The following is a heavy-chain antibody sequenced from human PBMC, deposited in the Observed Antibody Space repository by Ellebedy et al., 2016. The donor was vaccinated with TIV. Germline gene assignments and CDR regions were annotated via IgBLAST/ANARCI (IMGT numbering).Heavy chain of an antibody. D-gene: IGHD2-21*02. CDR2: IFYSGST. CDR1: GGSIRNYY. CDR3: ARDDCGGDCGSNAFDI. Sequence: SETPSLTCTVSGGSIRNYYWSWIRQPPGKGLEWLGQIFYSGSTNYNPSLKSRVTISVDTSKNQFSLRLSSVTAADTAVYYCARDDCGGDCGSNAFDIWGQGTMVTVSS. J-gene: IGHJ3*02. V-gene: IGHV4-59*01.